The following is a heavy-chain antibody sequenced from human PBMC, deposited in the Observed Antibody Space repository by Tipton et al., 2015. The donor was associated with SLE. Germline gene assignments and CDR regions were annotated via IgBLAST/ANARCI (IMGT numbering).Heavy chain of an antibody. D-gene: IGHD3-22*01. CDR1: GFTVSSNY. V-gene: IGHV3-66*01. Sequence: SLRLSCAASGFTVSSNYMSWVRQAPGKGLEWVSVIYSGGSTYYADSVKGRFTISRDNSKNTLYLQMNSLRAEDTAVYYCARESGGYYDSSGYYPFGYWGQGTLVTVSS. CDR3: ARESGGYYDSSGYYPFGY. J-gene: IGHJ4*02. CDR2: IYSGGST.